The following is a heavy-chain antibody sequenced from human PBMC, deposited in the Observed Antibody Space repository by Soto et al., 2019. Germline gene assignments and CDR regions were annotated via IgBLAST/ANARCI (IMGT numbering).Heavy chain of an antibody. CDR3: ARTYYYDSSGYYGGFDY. Sequence: QVQLVQSGAEVKKPGSSVKVSCKASGGTFSSYAISWVRQAPGQGLEWMGGVIPIFGTANYAQKVQGRVTNTADESTSTAYMELSSLRSEDTAVYYCARTYYYDSSGYYGGFDYWGQGTLVTVSS. CDR1: GGTFSSYA. V-gene: IGHV1-69*01. D-gene: IGHD3-22*01. CDR2: VIPIFGTA. J-gene: IGHJ4*02.